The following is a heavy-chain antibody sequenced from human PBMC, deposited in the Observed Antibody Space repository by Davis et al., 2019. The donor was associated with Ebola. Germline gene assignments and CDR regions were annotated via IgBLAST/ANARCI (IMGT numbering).Heavy chain of an antibody. J-gene: IGHJ4*02. CDR3: ARGPPYFCMGGRCYSYYFDS. D-gene: IGHD2-15*01. CDR2: ISYSGNT. V-gene: IGHV4-59*11. CDR1: GGSISSHY. Sequence: PSETLSLTCTVSGGSISSHYWSWIRQPPGKGLEWIGYISYSGNTNYNPSLKSRVTMSVDTSKNQFSLKLSSVTAADTAVYYCARGPPYFCMGGRCYSYYFDSWGQGTLVTVSS.